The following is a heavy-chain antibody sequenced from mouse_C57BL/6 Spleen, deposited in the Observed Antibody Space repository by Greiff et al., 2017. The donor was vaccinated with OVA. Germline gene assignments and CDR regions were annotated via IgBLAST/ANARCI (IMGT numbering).Heavy chain of an antibody. CDR3: ARRGCSSLYFDY. V-gene: IGHV5-9*01. J-gene: IGHJ2*01. CDR1: GFTFSSYT. CDR2: ISGGGGNT. Sequence: EVMLVESGGGLVKPGGSLKLSCAASGFTFSSYTMSWVRQTPEKRLEWVATISGGGGNTYYHDSVKGRFTISRDNAKNTLYLQMSSLTSEYTALYDCARRGCSSLYFDYWGQGTTLTVSS. D-gene: IGHD1-1*01.